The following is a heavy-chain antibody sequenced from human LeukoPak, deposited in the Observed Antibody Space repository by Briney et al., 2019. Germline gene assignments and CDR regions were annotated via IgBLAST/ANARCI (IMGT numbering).Heavy chain of an antibody. CDR2: ISAYNGNT. CDR1: GYTFTSYG. D-gene: IGHD3-3*01. Sequence: GASVKVSCKASGYTFTSYGISWVRQAPGQGLEWMGWISAYNGNTNYAQKLQGRVTMTTDTSTSTAYMELRSLRSDDTAVYYCARGRGELRFLEWFAYYYYYMDVWGKGTTVTVSS. J-gene: IGHJ6*03. V-gene: IGHV1-18*01. CDR3: ARGRGELRFLEWFAYYYYYMDV.